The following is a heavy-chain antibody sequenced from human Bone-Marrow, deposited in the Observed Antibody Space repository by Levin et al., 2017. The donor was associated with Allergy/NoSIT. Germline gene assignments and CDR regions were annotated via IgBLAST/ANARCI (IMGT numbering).Heavy chain of an antibody. CDR3: AKAAAGYYYESNPYYY. CDR2: ISGSGDST. CDR1: GFTFSNYA. V-gene: IGHV3-23*01. J-gene: IGHJ4*02. D-gene: IGHD3-22*01. Sequence: GGSLRLSCAASGFTFSNYAMTWVRQAPGKGLEWVSSISGSGDSTYYADSVKGRSTISRDNSKNTLYLQVNSLKAEDTAVYYCAKAAAGYYYESNPYYYWGQGALVTVSS.